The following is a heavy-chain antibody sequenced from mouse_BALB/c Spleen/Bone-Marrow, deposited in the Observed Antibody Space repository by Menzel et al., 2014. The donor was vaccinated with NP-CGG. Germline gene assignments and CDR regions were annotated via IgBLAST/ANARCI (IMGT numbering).Heavy chain of an antibody. J-gene: IGHJ4*01. CDR2: IYPGSGST. V-gene: IGHV1-77*01. Sequence: QVHVKQSGPELVKPGASVKMSCEASGYTFTDYVISWVKQRTGQGLEWIGEIYPGSGSTYYNEKFKGKATLTADKSSNTAYMQLSSLTSEDSAVFFCARDYYGSSGAMDYWGQGTSVTVSS. CDR3: ARDYYGSSGAMDY. CDR1: GYTFTDYV. D-gene: IGHD1-1*01.